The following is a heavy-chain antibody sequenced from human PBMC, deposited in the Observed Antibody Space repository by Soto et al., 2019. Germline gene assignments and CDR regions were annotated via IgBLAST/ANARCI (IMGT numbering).Heavy chain of an antibody. V-gene: IGHV3-9*01. D-gene: IGHD6-25*01. CDR1: GFNFGNYA. CDR2: INWNSDKV. J-gene: IGHJ4*02. CDR3: AKDKGGTPYYIDS. Sequence: VLLVESGGGLVQPGRSLRLSCAVSGFNFGNYAMHWVRQAPGKGLEWVAAINWNSDKVAYAGSVLGRFTIFRDSAKNSLHLQMNDPTTEDTALYYCAKDKGGTPYYIDSWGQGILVTVSS.